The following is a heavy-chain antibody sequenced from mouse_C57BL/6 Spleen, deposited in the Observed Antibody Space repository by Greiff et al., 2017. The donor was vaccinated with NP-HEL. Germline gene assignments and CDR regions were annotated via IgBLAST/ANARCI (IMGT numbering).Heavy chain of an antibody. CDR2: IDPSDSET. J-gene: IGHJ3*01. V-gene: IGHV1-52*01. CDR1: GYTFTSYW. D-gene: IGHD1-1*01. CDR3: ARGEDYYGSSYWFAY. Sequence: QVQLQQSGAELVRPGSSVKLSCKASGYTFTSYWMHWVKQRPIQGLEWIGNIDPSDSETHYNQKFKDKATLTVDKSSSTAYMQLSSLTSEDSAVYYCARGEDYYGSSYWFAYWGQGTLVTVSA.